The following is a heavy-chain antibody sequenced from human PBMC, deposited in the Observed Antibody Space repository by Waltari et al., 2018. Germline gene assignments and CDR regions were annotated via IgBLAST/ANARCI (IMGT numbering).Heavy chain of an antibody. CDR3: ARDLISRTGIAAAGYGMDV. Sequence: QVQLQESGPGLVKPSQTLSLTCTVSGGSISSGSYYWSWIRQPAGKGLEWIGYIYTSGSTNYNPSLKSRVTISVDTSKNQFSLKLSSVTAADTAVYYCARDLISRTGIAAAGYGMDVWGQGTTVTVSS. CDR2: IYTSGST. J-gene: IGHJ6*02. V-gene: IGHV4-61*09. CDR1: GGSISSGSYY. D-gene: IGHD6-13*01.